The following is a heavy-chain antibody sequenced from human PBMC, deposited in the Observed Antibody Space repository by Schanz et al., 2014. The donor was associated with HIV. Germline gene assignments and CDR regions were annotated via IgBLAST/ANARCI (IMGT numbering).Heavy chain of an antibody. CDR1: GFTFSSYA. Sequence: VHLVESGGGLVQPGGSLRLSCAAFGFTFSSYAMSWVRQAPGKGLEWVSGMRGSDDSTFYADSVKGRFTISRDNSKNIVYLQLNSLRAEDTAVYYCVEGWTGLDQWGQGALVTVSA. CDR2: MRGSDDST. J-gene: IGHJ4*02. V-gene: IGHV3-23*04. D-gene: IGHD2-8*02. CDR3: VEGWTGLDQ.